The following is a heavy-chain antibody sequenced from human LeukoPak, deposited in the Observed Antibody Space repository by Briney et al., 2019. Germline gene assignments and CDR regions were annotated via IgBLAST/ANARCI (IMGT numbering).Heavy chain of an antibody. CDR3: ARDRGSYSDY. CDR2: VNTDGSTP. Sequence: QPGGSLRLSCAASGFTFSSYWMHWVRQAPGKGLVWVSRVNTDGSTPTYADSVKGRFTISRDNAKNTLYLQMNSLRVEDTAVYYCARDRGSYSDYWGQGTLVTVSA. D-gene: IGHD3-16*01. V-gene: IGHV3-74*01. J-gene: IGHJ4*02. CDR1: GFTFSSYW.